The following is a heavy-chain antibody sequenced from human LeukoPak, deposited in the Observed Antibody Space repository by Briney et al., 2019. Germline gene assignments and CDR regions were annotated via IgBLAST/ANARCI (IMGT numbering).Heavy chain of an antibody. CDR1: GGSIMNHY. CDR2: IYSSGSA. CDR3: ARDVRYASGWSTPES. V-gene: IGHV4-4*07. D-gene: IGHD6-19*01. J-gene: IGHJ5*02. Sequence: PSETLSLTCTVSGGSIMNHYWSWIRQPAGKGLEWTGRIYSSGSANYSPSLKNRVSMSIDTSNNHFSLNLTSVTAADTALYFCARDVRYASGWSTPESWGQGTLVTVSS.